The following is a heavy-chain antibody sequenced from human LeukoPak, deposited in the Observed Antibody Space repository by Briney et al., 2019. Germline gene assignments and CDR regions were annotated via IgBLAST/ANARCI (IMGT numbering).Heavy chain of an antibody. CDR3: ASGGYSYQRGIDY. V-gene: IGHV1-46*01. D-gene: IGHD5-18*01. CDR1: GYTFTSYY. Sequence: ASVKVSCKASGYTFTSYYMHWVRQAPGQGLEWMGIINPSGGSTSYAQKFQSRVTMTRDTSTSTVYMELSSLRSEDAAVYYCASGGYSYQRGIDYWGQGTPVTVSS. J-gene: IGHJ4*02. CDR2: INPSGGST.